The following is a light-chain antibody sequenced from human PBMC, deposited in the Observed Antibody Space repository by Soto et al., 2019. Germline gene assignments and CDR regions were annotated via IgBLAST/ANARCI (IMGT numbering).Light chain of an antibody. CDR1: QSVSSN. J-gene: IGKJ1*01. Sequence: EIVMTQSPATLSVSTGESATLSCRASQSVSSNLAWYQQKPGQAPSLLIYGASTRATGIPARFSGSGSGTEFTLIIRCLQSEDFAVYYCHHYNHSARTFGQGTKVELK. CDR3: HHYNHSART. V-gene: IGKV3-15*01. CDR2: GAS.